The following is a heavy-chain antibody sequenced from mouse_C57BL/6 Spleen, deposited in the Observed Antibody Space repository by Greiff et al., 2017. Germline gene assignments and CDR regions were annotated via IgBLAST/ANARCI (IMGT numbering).Heavy chain of an antibody. D-gene: IGHD2-3*01. V-gene: IGHV1-61*01. CDR1: GYTFTSYW. J-gene: IGHJ1*03. CDR3: ARREDGYYFDV. CDR2: IYPSDSET. Sequence: VQLQQPGAELVRPGSSVKLSCKASGYTFTSYWMAWVKQRPGQGLEWIGNIYPSDSETHYNQKFKDKATLTVDKSSSTAYMQLSSLTSEDSAVYYCARREDGYYFDVWGTGTTVTVSS.